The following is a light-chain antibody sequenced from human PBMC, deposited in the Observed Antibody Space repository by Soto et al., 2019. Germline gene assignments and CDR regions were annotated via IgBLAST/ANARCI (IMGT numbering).Light chain of an antibody. J-gene: IGKJ2*01. Sequence: DIQMTQSPSSLSASVGDRVTITCRASQGISNFLAWYQQKPGKVPKLLISAASTLQSGVTSRFSGSGSGTDFTLTISSLQPEDVATYYCQKYYSAPYTFGQGTKLEIK. CDR1: QGISNF. CDR2: AAS. V-gene: IGKV1-27*01. CDR3: QKYYSAPYT.